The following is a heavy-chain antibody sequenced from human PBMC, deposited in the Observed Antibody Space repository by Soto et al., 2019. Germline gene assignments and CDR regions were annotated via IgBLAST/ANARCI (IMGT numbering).Heavy chain of an antibody. D-gene: IGHD2-15*01. CDR3: VRGGGGGLFDP. J-gene: IGHJ5*02. CDR2: ISPGSRYP. V-gene: IGHV3-11*06. CDR1: GFTFSDYY. Sequence: QVQLVESGGGLVTPGGSLRLSCASSGFTFSDYYMSWIRQAPGKGLDWLSYISPGSRYPAYADSVKGRFTISRDNARRSLSLQMNSLTVDDTAIYYCVRGGGGGLFDPWGQGSMVTVSS.